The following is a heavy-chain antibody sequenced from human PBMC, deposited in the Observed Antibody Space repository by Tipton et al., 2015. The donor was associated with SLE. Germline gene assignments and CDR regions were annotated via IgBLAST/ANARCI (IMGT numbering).Heavy chain of an antibody. V-gene: IGHV3-53*01. J-gene: IGHJ3*02. CDR1: GFSVSTNY. CDR2: VYSDGTT. Sequence: SLRLSCVVSGFSVSTNYMNWVRQAPGKGLEWVSLVYSDGTTNYADSVKGRFTISRDNAKSTLYLQMNSLRAEDTAVYYCARGVGIAVAGSLDIWGQGTMVTVSS. D-gene: IGHD6-19*01. CDR3: ARGVGIAVAGSLDI.